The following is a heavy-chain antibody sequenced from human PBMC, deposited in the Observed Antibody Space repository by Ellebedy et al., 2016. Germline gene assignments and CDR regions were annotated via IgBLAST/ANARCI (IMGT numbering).Heavy chain of an antibody. CDR3: ASGYDSSGCLDY. J-gene: IGHJ4*02. CDR1: GNTLNNSY. Sequence: ASVKVSCKASGNTLNNSYIHWVRRAPGQGLEWMGIINPSGDSTSYTQRLKGRVTVTRDTSTSTVYMELSSLRSEDTAVYYCASGYDSSGCLDYWGQGTMVTVSS. V-gene: IGHV1-46*02. CDR2: INPSGDST. D-gene: IGHD3-22*01.